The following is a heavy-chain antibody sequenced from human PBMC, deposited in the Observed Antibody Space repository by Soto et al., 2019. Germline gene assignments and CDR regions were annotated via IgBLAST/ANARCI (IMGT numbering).Heavy chain of an antibody. Sequence: SVKVSCKASGGTFSSYAISWVRQAPGQGLEWMGGIIPIFGTANYAQKFQGRVTITADESTSTAYMELSSLRSEDTAVYYCARSASRGDIVVVPAAMTDGYYGMDVWGQGTTVTVSS. D-gene: IGHD2-2*01. CDR2: IIPIFGTA. V-gene: IGHV1-69*13. J-gene: IGHJ6*02. CDR1: GGTFSSYA. CDR3: ARSASRGDIVVVPAAMTDGYYGMDV.